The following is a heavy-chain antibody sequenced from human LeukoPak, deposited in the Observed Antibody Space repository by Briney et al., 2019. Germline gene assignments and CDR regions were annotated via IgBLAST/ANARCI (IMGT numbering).Heavy chain of an antibody. V-gene: IGHV1-8*01. Sequence: GASVKVSCKASGYTFTSYDINWVRQATGQGLEWMGWMNPNSGNTGYAQKFQGRVTMTRNTSISTAYMELSSLRSEDTAVYYCARRSVSQIVPAATRFDYWGQGTLVTVSS. CDR1: GYTFTSYD. J-gene: IGHJ4*02. D-gene: IGHD2-2*01. CDR2: MNPNSGNT. CDR3: ARRSVSQIVPAATRFDY.